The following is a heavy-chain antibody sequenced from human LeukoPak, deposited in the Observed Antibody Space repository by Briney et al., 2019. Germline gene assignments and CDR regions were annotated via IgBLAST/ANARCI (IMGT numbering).Heavy chain of an antibody. D-gene: IGHD4-17*01. CDR2: INHSGST. V-gene: IGHV4-34*01. J-gene: IGHJ5*02. CDR3: ARGPYGGFDP. CDR1: GGSFSGYY. Sequence: SETLSLTCAVYGGSFSGYYWSWIRQPLGKGLEWIGEINHSGSTNYNPSLKSRITISVDTSKNQFSLKLSSVTAADTAVYYCARGPYGGFDPWGQGTLVTVSS.